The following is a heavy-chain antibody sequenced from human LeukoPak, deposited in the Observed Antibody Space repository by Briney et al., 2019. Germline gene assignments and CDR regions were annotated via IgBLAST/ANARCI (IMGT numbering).Heavy chain of an antibody. V-gene: IGHV3-30*18. Sequence: GGSLRLSCAASGFTFSSYGMHWVRQAPGKGLEWVAVISYDGSNKYYADSVKGRFTISRDNSKNTLYLQMNSLRAEDTAVYYCAKAGGIDLKRYSYGYAFDYWGQGTLVTVSS. CDR2: ISYDGSNK. CDR1: GFTFSSYG. CDR3: AKAGGIDLKRYSYGYAFDY. D-gene: IGHD5-18*01. J-gene: IGHJ4*02.